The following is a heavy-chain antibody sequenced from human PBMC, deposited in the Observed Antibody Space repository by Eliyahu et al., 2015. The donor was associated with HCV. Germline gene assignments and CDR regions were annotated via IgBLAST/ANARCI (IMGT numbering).Heavy chain of an antibody. Sequence: EVQLVESGGGLVQPGGSXRLXCAASGFTFSNYWMXWVRQAPGKGLVWVSRINYDGSTTGYADSVKGRFTVSRDNAKNTLDLQMNSLRTEDTAVYYCTRGSDSWGQGTLVTVSS. CDR3: TRGSDS. J-gene: IGHJ4*02. CDR1: GFTFSNYW. V-gene: IGHV3-74*01. CDR2: INYDGSTT.